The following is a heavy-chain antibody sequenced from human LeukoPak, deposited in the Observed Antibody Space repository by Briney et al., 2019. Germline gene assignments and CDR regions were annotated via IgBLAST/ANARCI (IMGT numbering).Heavy chain of an antibody. CDR1: GFTFSSSA. V-gene: IGHV3-23*01. CDR2: INAGGGST. D-gene: IGHD7-27*01. J-gene: IGHJ4*02. Sequence: PGGSLRLSCTASGFTFSSSAMTWVRQAPGKGLEWVSSINAGGGSTYYADSVKGRFTISRDNSKNTLYLQMNSLRAEDTALYYCAKDDGPWGLFACWGQGTLVTVSS. CDR3: AKDDGPWGLFAC.